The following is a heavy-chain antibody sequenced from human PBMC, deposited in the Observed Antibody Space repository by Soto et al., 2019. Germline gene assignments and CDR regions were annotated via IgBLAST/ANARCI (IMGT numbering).Heavy chain of an antibody. D-gene: IGHD3-10*01. Sequence: SETLSLTCTVSGGSISSGGYYWSWIRQHPGKGLEWIGYIYYSGSTYYNPSLKIRVTISVDTSKNQFSLKLSSVTAADTAVYYCARYRYGDIDYWGQGTLVTVSS. CDR2: IYYSGST. V-gene: IGHV4-31*03. CDR1: GGSISSGGYY. CDR3: ARYRYGDIDY. J-gene: IGHJ4*02.